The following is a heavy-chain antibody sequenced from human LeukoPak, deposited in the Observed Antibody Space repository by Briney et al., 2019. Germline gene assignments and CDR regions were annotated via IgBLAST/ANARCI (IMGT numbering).Heavy chain of an antibody. CDR2: INHSGST. CDR1: GGSFSGYY. J-gene: IGHJ4*02. Sequence: NASETLSLTCAVYGGSFSGYYWSWIRQPPGKGLEWIGEINHSGSTNYNPSLKSRVTISVDTSKNQLSLKLSSVTAADTAVYYCARLVGSNWYHEVLLARDSWGQGTLVTVSS. CDR3: ARLVGSNWYHEVLLARDS. D-gene: IGHD6-13*01. V-gene: IGHV4-34*01.